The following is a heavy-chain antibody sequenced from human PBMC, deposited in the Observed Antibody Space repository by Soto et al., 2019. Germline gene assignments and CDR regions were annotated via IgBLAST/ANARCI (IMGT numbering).Heavy chain of an antibody. CDR3: ARGAVVLDYYGMDV. CDR1: GFTFRTYG. Sequence: HPXVSLRLSCAASGFTFRTYGMHWVRQAPGKGLEWVAVIWYDGTNKYYVDSVKGRFTISRDNSKNTLYLQMNSLRVEDTAVYYCARGAVVLDYYGMDVWGQGTTVTVSS. D-gene: IGHD3-3*01. J-gene: IGHJ6*02. V-gene: IGHV3-33*01. CDR2: IWYDGTNK.